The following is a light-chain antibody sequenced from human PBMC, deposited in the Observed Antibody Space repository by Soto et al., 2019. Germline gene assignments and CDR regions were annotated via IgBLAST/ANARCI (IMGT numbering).Light chain of an antibody. Sequence: QSALTQPASLSGSPGQSITISCTGTSSDVGGYNYVSWYQQHPGKAPKLMIYDVSNRPSGVSNRFSGSKSGNTASLTISGLQAEDEADYYCSSYTSSSTLDYVFGTGTKVTV. J-gene: IGLJ1*01. CDR2: DVS. V-gene: IGLV2-14*01. CDR3: SSYTSSSTLDYV. CDR1: SSDVGGYNY.